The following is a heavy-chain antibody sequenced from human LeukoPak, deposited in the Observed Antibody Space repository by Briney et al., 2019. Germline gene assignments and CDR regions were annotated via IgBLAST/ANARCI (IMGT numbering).Heavy chain of an antibody. D-gene: IGHD4/OR15-4a*01. CDR1: GFTVSSNS. CDR3: ARRAGAYSHPYDY. CDR2: IYSDNT. J-gene: IGHJ4*02. Sequence: PGGSLRLSCAASGFTVSSNSMSWVRQAPGKGLEWVSFIYSDNTHYSDSVKGRSTISRDNSKNTLYLQMNSLRAEDTAVYYCARRAGAYSHPYDYWGQGTLVTVSS. V-gene: IGHV3-53*01.